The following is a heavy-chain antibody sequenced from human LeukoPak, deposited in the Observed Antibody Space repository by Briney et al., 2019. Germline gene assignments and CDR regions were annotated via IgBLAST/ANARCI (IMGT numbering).Heavy chain of an antibody. D-gene: IGHD1-26*01. Sequence: PGGSLRLSCAASGFTFSSYSMNWVRQAPGKGLEWVSSISSSSSYIHYADSVKGRFTISKDNAKNSLYLQMNSLRAEDTAVYYCARAGVSIQWGSYYYYMDVWGKGTTVTVSS. J-gene: IGHJ6*03. V-gene: IGHV3-21*01. CDR3: ARAGVSIQWGSYYYYMDV. CDR2: ISSSSSYI. CDR1: GFTFSSYS.